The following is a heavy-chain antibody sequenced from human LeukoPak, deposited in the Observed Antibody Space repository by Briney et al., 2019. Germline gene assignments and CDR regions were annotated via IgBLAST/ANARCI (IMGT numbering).Heavy chain of an antibody. CDR3: ARQATDDYYYYMDV. CDR1: GGSISSSSYY. CDR2: IYYSGST. Sequence: SETLSLTCTVSGGSISSSSYYWGWIRQPPGKGLEWIGSIYYSGSTYYNPSLKSRVTISVDTSKNQFSLKLSSVTAADTAVYYCARQATDDYYYYMDVWGKGTTVTVSS. V-gene: IGHV4-39*01. J-gene: IGHJ6*03.